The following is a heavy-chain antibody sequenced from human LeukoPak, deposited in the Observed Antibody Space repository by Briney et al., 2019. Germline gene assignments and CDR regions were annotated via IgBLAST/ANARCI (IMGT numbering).Heavy chain of an antibody. CDR2: IIPILGIA. J-gene: IGHJ6*02. Sequence: GASVKVSCKASGGTFSSYTISWVRQAPGQGLEWMGRIIPILGIANYAQKFQGRVTITADKSTSTAYMELSSLRSEDTAVYYCARIRDYRVASYYYYGMDVWGQGTTVTVSS. D-gene: IGHD4-17*01. CDR1: GGTFSSYT. CDR3: ARIRDYRVASYYYYGMDV. V-gene: IGHV1-69*02.